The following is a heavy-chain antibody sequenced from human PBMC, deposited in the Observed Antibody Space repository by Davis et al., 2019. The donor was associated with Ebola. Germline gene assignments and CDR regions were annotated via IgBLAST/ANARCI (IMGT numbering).Heavy chain of an antibody. J-gene: IGHJ6*04. Sequence: PGGSLRLSCAASGFTFSTYAMGWVRQAPGKGLEWVSGISGSGGNTYHADSVKSRFTISRDNSKNTLYLQMNSLRAEDTAVYYCAREKLQNSPYYYYYYGMDVWGKGTTVTVSS. D-gene: IGHD4-11*01. CDR2: ISGSGGNT. CDR3: AREKLQNSPYYYYYYGMDV. CDR1: GFTFSTYA. V-gene: IGHV3-23*01.